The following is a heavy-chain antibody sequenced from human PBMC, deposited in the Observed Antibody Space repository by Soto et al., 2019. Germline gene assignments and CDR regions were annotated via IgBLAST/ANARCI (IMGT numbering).Heavy chain of an antibody. CDR3: ANLGYYGSGSCYS. J-gene: IGHJ5*02. V-gene: IGHV1-69*13. D-gene: IGHD3-10*01. CDR1: GGTFSSYA. CDR2: IIPIFGTA. Sequence: GASVKVSCKASGGTFSSYAISWVRQAPGQGLEWMGGIIPIFGTANYAQKFQGRVTITADESTSTAYMELSSLRSEDTAVYYCANLGYYGSGSCYSWGQGTLVTVSS.